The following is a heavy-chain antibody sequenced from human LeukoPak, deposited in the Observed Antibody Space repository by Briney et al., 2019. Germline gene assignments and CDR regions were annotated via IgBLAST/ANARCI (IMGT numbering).Heavy chain of an antibody. CDR1: GFTFSDYA. J-gene: IGHJ4*02. CDR2: ISYDGRNK. V-gene: IGHV3-30*04. D-gene: IGHD5-12*01. Sequence: GGSLRLSCAASGFTFSDYAIHWVRQAPGKGLEWVAIISYDGRNKYYAESVKGRFTISRDNSKNTLYLQMNSLRAEDTAVYYCAGGNHIVATEFDYWGQGTLVTVSS. CDR3: AGGNHIVATEFDY.